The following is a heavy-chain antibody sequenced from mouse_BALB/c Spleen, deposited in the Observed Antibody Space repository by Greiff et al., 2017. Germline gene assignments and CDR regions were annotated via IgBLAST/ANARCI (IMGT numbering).Heavy chain of an antibody. CDR3: ARRLLTIYYAMDY. D-gene: IGHD2-12*01. J-gene: IGHJ4*01. CDR2: ISSGGST. V-gene: IGHV5-6-5*01. CDR1: GFTFSSYA. Sequence: EVHLVESGGGLVKPGGSLKLSCAASGFTFSSYAMSWVRQTPEKRLEWVASISSGGSTYYPDSVKGRFTISRDNARNILYLQMSSLRSEDTAMYYCARRLLTIYYAMDYWGQGTSVTVSS.